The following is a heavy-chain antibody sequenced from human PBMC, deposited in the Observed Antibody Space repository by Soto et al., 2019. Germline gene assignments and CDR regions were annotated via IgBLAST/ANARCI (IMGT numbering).Heavy chain of an antibody. CDR2: IYPGDSDT. CDR3: AASIFYYGMDV. Sequence: PGESLQISCKGSGYTFANYWIGWVRQMPGKGLEWMGIIYPGDSDTKYNPSFQGQVTISADKSITTTYLQWSSLKASDAAIYYCAASIFYYGMDVWGQGTTVNVSS. CDR1: GYTFANYW. V-gene: IGHV5-51*01. J-gene: IGHJ6*02.